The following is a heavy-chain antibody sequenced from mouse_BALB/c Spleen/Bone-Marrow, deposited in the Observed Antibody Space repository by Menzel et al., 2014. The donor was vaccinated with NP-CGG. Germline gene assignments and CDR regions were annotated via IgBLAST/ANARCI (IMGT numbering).Heavy chain of an antibody. CDR1: GFTFTDYY. CDR2: IRNKANGYTT. Sequence: EVKLMESGGGLVQPGGSLRLSCATSGFTFTDYYMSWVRQPPGKALEWLGFIRNKANGYTTEYSVSVKGRFTNSRDNSQSIIYLQMNTLRAEDSATYYCAGDRRYDLAWFAYWGQGTLVTVSA. J-gene: IGHJ3*01. CDR3: AGDRRYDLAWFAY. V-gene: IGHV7-3*02. D-gene: IGHD2-14*01.